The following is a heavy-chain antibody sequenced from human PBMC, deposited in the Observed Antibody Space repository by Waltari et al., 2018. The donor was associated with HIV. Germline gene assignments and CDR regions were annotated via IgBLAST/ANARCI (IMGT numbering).Heavy chain of an antibody. CDR2: INHSGST. D-gene: IGHD2-2*01. V-gene: IGHV4-34*01. J-gene: IGHJ5*02. Sequence: QVQLQQWGAGLLKPSETLSLTCAVYGGSFSGYYWSWIRQPPGKGLEWIGEINHSGSTNYNPSLKSRVTISVDTSKNQFSLKLSSVTAADTAVYYCARVRNSPIVVVPAAIRGQGWFDPWGQGTLVTVSS. CDR1: GGSFSGYY. CDR3: ARVRNSPIVVVPAAIRGQGWFDP.